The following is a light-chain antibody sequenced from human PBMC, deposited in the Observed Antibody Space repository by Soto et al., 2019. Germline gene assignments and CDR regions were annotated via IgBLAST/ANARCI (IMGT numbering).Light chain of an antibody. Sequence: EIVLTHSPATLSVSPGERATLSCRASQSVGSNLAWYQQRPGQPPRLLIYDASTRATDTPARFTGGGSGTEFTLTISSLQSEDFAVYYCQQYNNWPYTFGQGNKLQIK. CDR3: QQYNNWPYT. V-gene: IGKV3-15*01. CDR1: QSVGSN. J-gene: IGKJ2*01. CDR2: DAS.